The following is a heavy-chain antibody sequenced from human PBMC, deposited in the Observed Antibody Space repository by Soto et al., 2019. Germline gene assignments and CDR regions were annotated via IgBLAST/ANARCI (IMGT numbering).Heavy chain of an antibody. V-gene: IGHV3-7*05. D-gene: IGHD7-27*01. CDR2: IKQDGSQT. CDR1: GFTFSTYW. J-gene: IGHJ3*01. CDR3: ARDLSPKYGTYWGDAFDL. Sequence: EVQLVESGGGLVQPGGSLRLSCAASGFTFSTYWMTWVRQVPGKGLEWVANIKQDGSQTNYVDSVKGRFTISRDNANNSLYLQMYSLRVEDAAVYYCARDLSPKYGTYWGDAFDLWGQGTVVTVSS.